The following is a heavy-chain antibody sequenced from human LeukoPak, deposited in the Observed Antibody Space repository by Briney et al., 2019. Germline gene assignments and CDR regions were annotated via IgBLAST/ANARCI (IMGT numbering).Heavy chain of an antibody. CDR2: IYYSGST. J-gene: IGHJ4*02. CDR3: AREKSSGYSPRAYDY. Sequence: SETLSLTCTVSGGSISSYYWSWIRQPPGKGLEWIGYIYYSGSTNYNPSLKSRVTISADTSKNQFSLKLSSVTAADTAVYYCAREKSSGYSPRAYDYWGQGTLVTVSS. CDR1: GGSISSYY. V-gene: IGHV4-59*01. D-gene: IGHD5-18*01.